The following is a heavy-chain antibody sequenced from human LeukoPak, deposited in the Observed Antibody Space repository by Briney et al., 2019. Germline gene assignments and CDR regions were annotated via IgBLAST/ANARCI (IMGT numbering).Heavy chain of an antibody. CDR1: GGSISSSSYY. J-gene: IGHJ6*02. CDR3: ARQSGIAARPPYYYYYYGMDV. V-gene: IGHV4-39*01. D-gene: IGHD6-6*01. CDR2: IYYSGST. Sequence: SETLSLTCTVSGGSISSSSYYWGWIRQPPGKGLEWIGSIYYSGSTYYNPSLKSRVTISVDTSKNQFSLKLSSVTAADTAVYYCARQSGIAARPPYYYYYYGMDVWGQGTTVTASS.